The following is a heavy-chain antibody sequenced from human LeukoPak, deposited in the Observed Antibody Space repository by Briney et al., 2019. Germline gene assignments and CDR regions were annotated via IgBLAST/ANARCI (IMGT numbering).Heavy chain of an antibody. CDR1: GYTFTTYY. Sequence: ASVNVSCKASGYTFTTYYIHWVRQATGQGLEWMGIINPSGGSRSYAQQFQGRVTMTRDTSTSTVYMELSSLRSEDTAVYYCARRIAVAGKTAFDYWGQGTLVTVSS. D-gene: IGHD6-19*01. V-gene: IGHV1-46*01. J-gene: IGHJ4*02. CDR3: ARRIAVAGKTAFDY. CDR2: INPSGGSR.